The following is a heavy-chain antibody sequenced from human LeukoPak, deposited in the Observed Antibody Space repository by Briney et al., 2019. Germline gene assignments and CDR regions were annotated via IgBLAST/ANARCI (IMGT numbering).Heavy chain of an antibody. J-gene: IGHJ6*02. CDR3: ARHRSIAARPPYYYYYYGMDV. D-gene: IGHD6-6*01. CDR1: GYSFTSYW. V-gene: IGHV5-51*01. Sequence: GESLKISCKGSGYSFTSYWIGWVRQMPGKGLEWMGIIYPGDSDTRYSPSFQGQVTISADKSISTAYLQWSNLKASDTAMYYCARHRSIAARPPYYYYYYGMDVWGQGTTVTVSS. CDR2: IYPGDSDT.